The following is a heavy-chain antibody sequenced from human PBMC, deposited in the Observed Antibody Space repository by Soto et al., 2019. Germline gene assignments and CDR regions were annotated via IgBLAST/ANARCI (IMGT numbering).Heavy chain of an antibody. Sequence: EVQLVESGGGLVKPGGSLRLSCAASGFTFSSYSMNWVRQAPGKGLEWVSSISSSSSYIYYADSVKGRFTISRDNAKNALYLQMNSLRAEDTAVYYCARDHGAGYYYYGMDVWGRGTTVTVCS. D-gene: IGHD3-10*01. CDR2: ISSSSSYI. V-gene: IGHV3-21*01. CDR1: GFTFSSYS. J-gene: IGHJ6*02. CDR3: ARDHGAGYYYYGMDV.